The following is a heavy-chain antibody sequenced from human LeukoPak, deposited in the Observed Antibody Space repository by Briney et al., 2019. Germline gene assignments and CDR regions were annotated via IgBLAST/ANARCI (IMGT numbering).Heavy chain of an antibody. D-gene: IGHD3-10*01. V-gene: IGHV3-7*03. J-gene: IGHJ5*02. CDR3: ARLHLGDPHDSGSPNWFDP. CDR2: INKDGSVN. CDR1: GFTVSSNY. Sequence: GGSLRLSCAASGFTVSSNYMNWVRQAPGKGLEWVANINKDGSVNYHADFTKGRFTFSRDNAKNSLYVQMNSLRAEDTAVYYCARLHLGDPHDSGSPNWFDPWGQGTLVTVSS.